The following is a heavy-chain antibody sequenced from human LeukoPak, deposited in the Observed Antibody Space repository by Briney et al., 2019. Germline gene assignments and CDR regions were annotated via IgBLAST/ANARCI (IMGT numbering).Heavy chain of an antibody. V-gene: IGHV1-8*01. CDR2: MNPNTGNT. Sequence: ASVKVSCKASGYTFTSYDINWVRQATGQGLEWMGWMNPNTGNTDYAQKFQGRVTMTRDTSISTAYMELSGLRSDDTAIYYCAGGWEPNDYWFDPWGQGTLVTVSS. J-gene: IGHJ5*02. D-gene: IGHD1-26*01. CDR1: GYTFTSYD. CDR3: AGGWEPNDYWFDP.